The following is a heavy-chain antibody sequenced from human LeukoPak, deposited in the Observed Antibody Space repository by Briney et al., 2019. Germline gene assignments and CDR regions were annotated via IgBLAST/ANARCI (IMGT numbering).Heavy chain of an antibody. D-gene: IGHD1-26*01. J-gene: IGHJ4*02. V-gene: IGHV3-30-3*01. CDR1: GFTFSSYA. CDR2: ISYDGSNK. CDR3: ARDRVGATDYFDY. Sequence: PGGSLRLSCAASGFTFSSYAMHWVRQAPGKGLEWVAVISYDGSNKYYADSVKGRFTISRDNSKNTLYLQMNSLRAEDTAAHYCARDRVGATDYFDYWGQGTLVTVSS.